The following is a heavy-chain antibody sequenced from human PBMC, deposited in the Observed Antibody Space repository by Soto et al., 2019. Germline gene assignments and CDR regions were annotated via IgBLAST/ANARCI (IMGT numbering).Heavy chain of an antibody. CDR3: AREFGDNWNYEAY. J-gene: IGHJ4*02. CDR2: TYSTGNT. D-gene: IGHD1-1*01. Sequence: QVPQQESGPGLLKPLETLSLPCSVSGASISSYHWCWIRQPAGKGLEWIGRTYSTGNTNYNHSLKSRVTVSIDTSKNQFFLRLNSVSGADSAVYYCAREFGDNWNYEAYWGQGTEVTVSS. V-gene: IGHV4-4*07. CDR1: GASISSYH.